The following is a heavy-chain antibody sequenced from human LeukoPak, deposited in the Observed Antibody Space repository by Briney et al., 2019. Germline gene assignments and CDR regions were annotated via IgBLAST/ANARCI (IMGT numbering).Heavy chain of an antibody. Sequence: GGSLRLSCAASGFTFSSYAMSWVRQAPGKGLEWVSALSGSGGSTYYAHSVKGRFTISRDNSKNTLYLQMNSLRAEDTAVYYCAKGGESQYYYDSSGYYNFDYWGQGTLVTVSS. CDR2: LSGSGGST. CDR3: AKGGESQYYYDSSGYYNFDY. CDR1: GFTFSSYA. D-gene: IGHD3-22*01. V-gene: IGHV3-23*01. J-gene: IGHJ4*02.